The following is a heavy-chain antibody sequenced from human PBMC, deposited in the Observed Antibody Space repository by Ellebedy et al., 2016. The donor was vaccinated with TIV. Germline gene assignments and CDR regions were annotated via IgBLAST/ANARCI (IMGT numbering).Heavy chain of an antibody. Sequence: PGGSLRLSCTASGFTFRNYSMSWFRQAPGKGLEWVGFIRSKAYGGTTEYAASAKGRFTISRDESKSIAYLQMNSLKTEDTALYFCSRRYDYVRGSPDYWGQGTLVTVSS. V-gene: IGHV3-49*03. CDR1: GFTFRNYS. CDR2: IRSKAYGGTT. D-gene: IGHD3-16*01. J-gene: IGHJ4*02. CDR3: SRRYDYVRGSPDY.